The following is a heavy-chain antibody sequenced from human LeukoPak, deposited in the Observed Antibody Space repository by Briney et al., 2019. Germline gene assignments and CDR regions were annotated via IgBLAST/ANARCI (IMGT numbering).Heavy chain of an antibody. CDR3: VREGNELLSKNFDY. J-gene: IGHJ4*02. V-gene: IGHV1-2*02. CDR2: INPHSGGT. D-gene: IGHD2-21*02. Sequence: APVRASCKPSGFTYCGLYIHWVRQAPGLGLVWMGYINPHSGGTSSPQKFQGRVSMTTDTSISTVYMELNSLTSDDTAMYYCVREGNELLSKNFDYWGQGSLVTVSS. CDR1: GFTYCGLY.